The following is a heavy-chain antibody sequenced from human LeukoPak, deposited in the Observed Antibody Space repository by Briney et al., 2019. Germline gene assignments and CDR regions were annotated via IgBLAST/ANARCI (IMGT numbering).Heavy chain of an antibody. CDR1: GFTFSSHA. CDR3: ARDPNYVLLWFGELRD. Sequence: GGSLRLSCAASGFTFSSHAMHWVRQAPGKGLEWVAVISYDGSNKYYADSVKGRFTISRDNSKNTLYLQMNSLRAEDTAVYYCARDPNYVLLWFGELRDWGQGTLVTVSS. J-gene: IGHJ1*01. CDR2: ISYDGSNK. V-gene: IGHV3-30*04. D-gene: IGHD3-10*01.